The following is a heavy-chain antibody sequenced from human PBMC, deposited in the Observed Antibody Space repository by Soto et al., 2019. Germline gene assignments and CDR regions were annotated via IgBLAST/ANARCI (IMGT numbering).Heavy chain of an antibody. J-gene: IGHJ6*02. D-gene: IGHD6-6*01. V-gene: IGHV3-53*01. CDR2: IYSGGST. CDR3: ARDPSSSPYYYYGMDV. Sequence: PGGSLRLSCAASGFTVSSNYMSWVRQAPGKGLEWVSVIYSGGSTYYADSVKGRFTISRDNSKNTLYLQMNSLRAEGTAVYYCARDPSSSPYYYYGMDVWGQGTTVTVSS. CDR1: GFTVSSNY.